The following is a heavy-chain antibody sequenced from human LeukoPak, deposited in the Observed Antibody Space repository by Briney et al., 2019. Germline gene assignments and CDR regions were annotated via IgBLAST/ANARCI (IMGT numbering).Heavy chain of an antibody. CDR1: GYSISSGYY. CDR2: IYYSGST. Sequence: PSETLSLTCAVSGYSISSGYYWGWIRQPPGKGLEWIGSIYYSGSTYYNPSLKSRVTISVDTSKNQFSLKLSSVTAADTAVYYCAAPGNYDFWSGRPWYFDLWGRGTLVTVSS. J-gene: IGHJ2*01. D-gene: IGHD3-3*01. CDR3: AAPGNYDFWSGRPWYFDL. V-gene: IGHV4-38-2*01.